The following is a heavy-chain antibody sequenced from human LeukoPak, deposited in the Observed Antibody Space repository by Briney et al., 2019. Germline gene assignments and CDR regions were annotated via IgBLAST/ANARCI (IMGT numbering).Heavy chain of an antibody. V-gene: IGHV3-7*01. J-gene: IGHJ4*02. CDR3: AREDVSGTSDYFDY. CDR1: GFTFSSYW. CDR2: IKQDGSEK. Sequence: GGSLRLSCAASGFTFSSYWMSWVRQAPGKGLEWVANIKQDGSEKYYVDSVKGRFTISRDNAKNSLYLQMNSLRAEDTAVYYCAREDVSGTSDYFDYWGQGTLVTVSS. D-gene: IGHD1-1*01.